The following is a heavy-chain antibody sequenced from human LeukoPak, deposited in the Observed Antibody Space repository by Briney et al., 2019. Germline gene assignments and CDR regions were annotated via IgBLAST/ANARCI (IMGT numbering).Heavy chain of an antibody. CDR1: GFTFSSYG. D-gene: IGHD3-3*01. CDR3: AKGHTTTFGVVIRNYYYMDV. J-gene: IGHJ6*03. CDR2: ISGSGGST. V-gene: IGHV3-23*01. Sequence: HPGGSLRLSCAASGFTFSSYGMSWVRQAPGKGLEWVSAISGSGGSTYYADSVKGRFTISRDNSKNTLYLQMNSLRAEDTAVYYCAKGHTTTFGVVIRNYYYMDVWGKGTTVTVS.